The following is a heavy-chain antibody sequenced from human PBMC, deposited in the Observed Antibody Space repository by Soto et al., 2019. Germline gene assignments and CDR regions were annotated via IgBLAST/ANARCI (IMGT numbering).Heavy chain of an antibody. CDR2: IIPRFVTT. CDR1: GDSFSKYT. CDR3: ARGVIAARWLDP. V-gene: IGHV1-69*13. J-gene: IGHJ5*02. Sequence: GASVKVSCKASGDSFSKYTVNWVRQAPRQGLEWMGGIIPRFVTTNFAPTLQDRVTIAADETMNTVYMELSSLRSDDTAVYYCARGVIAARWLDPWGQGTLVTVSS. D-gene: IGHD6-6*01.